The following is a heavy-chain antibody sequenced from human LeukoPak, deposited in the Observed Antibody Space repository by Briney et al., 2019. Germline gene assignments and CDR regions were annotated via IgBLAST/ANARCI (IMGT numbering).Heavy chain of an antibody. J-gene: IGHJ5*02. V-gene: IGHV4-4*02. CDR2: IYHSGST. CDR3: AANDYGDYWFDP. Sequence: SGTLSLTCAVSGGSTSSSNWWSWVRQPPGKGLEWIGEIYHSGSTNYNPSLKSRVTISVDTSKNQFSLKLSSVTAADTAVYYCAANDYGDYWFDPWGQGILVTVSS. D-gene: IGHD4-17*01. CDR1: GGSTSSSNW.